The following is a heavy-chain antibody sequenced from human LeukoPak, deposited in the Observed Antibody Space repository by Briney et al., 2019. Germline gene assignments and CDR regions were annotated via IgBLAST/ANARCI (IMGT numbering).Heavy chain of an antibody. V-gene: IGHV1-69*13. Sequence: ASVKVSCKASGYTFTGYYMHWMRQAPGQGLEWMGGIIPIFGTANYAQKFQGRVTITADESTSTAYMELSSLRSEDTAVYYCARDLGSGWFDYWGQGTLVTVSS. CDR1: GYTFTGYY. CDR3: ARDLGSGWFDY. D-gene: IGHD6-19*01. J-gene: IGHJ4*02. CDR2: IIPIFGTA.